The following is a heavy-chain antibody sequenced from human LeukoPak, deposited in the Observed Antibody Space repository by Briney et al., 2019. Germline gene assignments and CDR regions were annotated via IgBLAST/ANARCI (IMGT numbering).Heavy chain of an antibody. D-gene: IGHD2-2*01. CDR2: IYRGDSDT. CDR1: GYNFTSYW. V-gene: IGHV5-51*01. CDR3: ARQEGCSSTRCRGMDV. J-gene: IGHJ6*02. Sequence: KAGESPQTSCNGSGYNFTSYWIDRGRQTPGKGLEWMGIIYRGDSDTKYSPSCQGQVTISADKSHSTAYLQWSSPKASDTAMYYCARQEGCSSTRCRGMDVWGQGTTVTVSS.